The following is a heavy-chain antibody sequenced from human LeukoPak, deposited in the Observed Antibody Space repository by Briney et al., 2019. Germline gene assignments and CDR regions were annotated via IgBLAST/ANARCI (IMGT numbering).Heavy chain of an antibody. CDR1: GGTFSSYA. CDR3: ARVGCSSTSCYLGDWFDP. V-gene: IGHV1-69*04. D-gene: IGHD2-2*01. Sequence: SVKVSCKASGGTFSSYAINWVRQAPGQGLEWMGRTIPILGIANYAQKFQGRVTITADKSTSTAYMELSSLRSEDTAVYYCARVGCSSTSCYLGDWFDPWGQGTLVTVSS. CDR2: TIPILGIA. J-gene: IGHJ5*02.